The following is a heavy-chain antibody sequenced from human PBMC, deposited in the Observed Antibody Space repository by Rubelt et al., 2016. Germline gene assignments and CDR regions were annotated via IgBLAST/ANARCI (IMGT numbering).Heavy chain of an antibody. CDR2: IYYSGST. J-gene: IGHJ4*02. CDR1: GYSISSGYY. V-gene: IGHV4-38-2*02. D-gene: IGHD6-19*01. Sequence: QVQLQESGPGLVKPSETLSLTCTVSGYSISSGYYWGWIRQPPGKGLEWIGSIYYSGSTYYNPSLKSRVTISVDTSKNQFSLKLCSVTAADTAVYYCARDYSGLGGWGQGTLVTVSS. CDR3: ARDYSGLGG.